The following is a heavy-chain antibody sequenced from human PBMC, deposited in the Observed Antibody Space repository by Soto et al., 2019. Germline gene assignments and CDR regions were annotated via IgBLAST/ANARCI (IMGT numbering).Heavy chain of an antibody. D-gene: IGHD3-10*01. V-gene: IGHV3-33*01. CDR1: GFTFSSYG. CDR2: IWYDGSNK. Sequence: GGSLRLSCAASGFTFSSYGMHWVRQAPGKGLEWVAVIWYDGSNKYYADSVKGRFTISRDNSKNTLYLQMNSLRAEDTAVYYCARMTYYYGSGSYYTNWFDPWGQGTLVTVSS. J-gene: IGHJ5*02. CDR3: ARMTYYYGSGSYYTNWFDP.